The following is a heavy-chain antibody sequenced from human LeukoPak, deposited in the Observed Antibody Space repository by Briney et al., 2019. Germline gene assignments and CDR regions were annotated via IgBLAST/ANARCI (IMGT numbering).Heavy chain of an antibody. CDR1: GYTFSDYY. Sequence: ASVKVSCKASGYTFSDYYMHWVRQAPGQGLEWMGWINPNNSDTNYAQKFHGRVTMTRGTSISTAYMEPSRLKSDDTAVYYCARLVWGVDYYYYYMDVWGKGTTVTVSS. D-gene: IGHD3-10*01. J-gene: IGHJ6*03. CDR3: ARLVWGVDYYYYYMDV. V-gene: IGHV1-2*02. CDR2: INPNNSDT.